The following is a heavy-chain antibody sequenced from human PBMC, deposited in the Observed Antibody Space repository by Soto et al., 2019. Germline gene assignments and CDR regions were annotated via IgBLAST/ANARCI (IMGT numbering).Heavy chain of an antibody. CDR3: ARDLWVEPELYYYGMDV. V-gene: IGHV4-30-4*01. CDR2: IFYSGTP. D-gene: IGHD1-1*01. Sequence: QVQLQESGPGLVRPSQTLSLTCTVSGDSISSADYYWSWIRQTPGKGLEWIGHIFYSGTPYYNPPLKTLLTISVDTSNNHSSLRLTSLTAADTAVYYCARDLWVEPELYYYGMDVWGQGTTVTVSS. J-gene: IGHJ6*02. CDR1: GDSISSADYY.